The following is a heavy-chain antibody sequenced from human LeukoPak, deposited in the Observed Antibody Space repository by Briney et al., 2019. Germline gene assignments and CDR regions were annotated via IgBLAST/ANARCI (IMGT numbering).Heavy chain of an antibody. J-gene: IGHJ3*02. Sequence: SETLSLTCTVSCGSISSSSYYWGWIRQPPGKGLEWIGSIYYSGSTYYNPSLKSRVTISVDTSKNQFSLKLSSVTAADTAVYYCAGQVGATNAFDIWGQGTMVTVSS. D-gene: IGHD1-26*01. CDR2: IYYSGST. CDR3: AGQVGATNAFDI. V-gene: IGHV4-39*01. CDR1: CGSISSSSYY.